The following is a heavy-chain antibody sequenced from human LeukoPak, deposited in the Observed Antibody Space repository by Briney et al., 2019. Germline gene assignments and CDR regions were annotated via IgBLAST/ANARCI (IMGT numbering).Heavy chain of an antibody. D-gene: IGHD1-26*01. V-gene: IGHV3-30*18. CDR2: ISYDGSEK. CDR1: GFSFSSFG. CDR3: AKGPRMIGSYYQYGMDV. J-gene: IGHJ6*02. Sequence: GRSLRLSCAASGFSFSSFGMHWVRQAPGKGLEWVSTISYDGSEKYFGDSVKGRFIISRDNSKNTLNLQMNSLRAEDTAVYYCAKGPRMIGSYYQYGMDVWGQGTTVTVSS.